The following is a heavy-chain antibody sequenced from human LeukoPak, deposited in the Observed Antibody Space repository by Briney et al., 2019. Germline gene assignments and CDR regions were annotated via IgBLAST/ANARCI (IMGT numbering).Heavy chain of an antibody. V-gene: IGHV3-21*01. CDR1: GFTFTTYS. J-gene: IGHJ4*02. Sequence: GGSLRLSCTASGFTFTTYSMNWVRQAPGKGLEWVSSITSSSTSMYYADSVKGRFTISRDNAKNSLYLQMNSLRAEDTAVYYCAKELTTVTYFDNWGQGTLVTVSS. CDR3: AKELTTVTYFDN. CDR2: ITSSSTSM. D-gene: IGHD4-17*01.